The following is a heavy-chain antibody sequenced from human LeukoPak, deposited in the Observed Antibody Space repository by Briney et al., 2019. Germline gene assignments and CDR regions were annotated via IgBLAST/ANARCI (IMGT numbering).Heavy chain of an antibody. CDR2: IKSKKDGGTT. CDR3: TQGSGFYYDY. Sequence: GGSLRLSCAVSGLTVSNVWMDWVRQAPGKGLEWVGRIKSKKDGGTTEFAAPVRGRFTISRDDSQNTLYLQMNSLTSDDTAVYYCTQGSGFYYDYWGQGTLVTVSS. J-gene: IGHJ4*02. CDR1: GLTVSNVW. D-gene: IGHD3-22*01. V-gene: IGHV3-15*07.